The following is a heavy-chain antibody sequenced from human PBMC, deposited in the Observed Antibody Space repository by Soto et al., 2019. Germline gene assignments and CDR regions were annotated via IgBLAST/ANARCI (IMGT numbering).Heavy chain of an antibody. J-gene: IGHJ6*02. Sequence: ASVKVSCKASGYTFTGYYMHWVRQAPGQGLEWMGWINPNSGGTNYAQKFQGWVTMTRDTSISTAYMELSRLRSDVTAVYYCACLRYSSGWYSDYSYYYGMDVWGQGTTVTVSS. CDR1: GYTFTGYY. V-gene: IGHV1-2*04. CDR2: INPNSGGT. CDR3: ACLRYSSGWYSDYSYYYGMDV. D-gene: IGHD6-19*01.